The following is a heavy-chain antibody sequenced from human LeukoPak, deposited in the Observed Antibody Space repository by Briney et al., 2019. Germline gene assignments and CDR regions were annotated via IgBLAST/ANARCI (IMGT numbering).Heavy chain of an antibody. V-gene: IGHV1-8*01. J-gene: IGHJ4*02. D-gene: IGHD6-19*01. CDR1: GYTFTSYD. Sequence: GASVKVSCKASGYTFTSYDINWVRQATGQGLEWMGWMNPNSGNTGYAQKFQGRVTMTRNTSISTAYIELSRLRSDDTAIYYCARENNSGWYRKAAFDYWGQGTLVTVTS. CDR3: ARENNSGWYRKAAFDY. CDR2: MNPNSGNT.